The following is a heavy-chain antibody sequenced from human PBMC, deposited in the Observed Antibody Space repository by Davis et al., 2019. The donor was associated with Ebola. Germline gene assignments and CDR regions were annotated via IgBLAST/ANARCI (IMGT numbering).Heavy chain of an antibody. Sequence: ASATVSCKASGYTFTSYYMHWVRQAPGQGLEWMGIINPSGGSTSYAQKFQGRVTMTRDTSTSTVYMELSSLRSEDTAVYYCATGQWRLWLIYWGQGTLVTVSS. CDR3: ATGQWRLWLIY. CDR1: GYTFTSYY. D-gene: IGHD5-18*01. J-gene: IGHJ4*02. CDR2: INPSGGST. V-gene: IGHV1-46*03.